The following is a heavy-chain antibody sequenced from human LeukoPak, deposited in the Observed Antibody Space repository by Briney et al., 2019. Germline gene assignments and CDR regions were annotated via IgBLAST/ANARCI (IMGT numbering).Heavy chain of an antibody. CDR3: SRENGALSPFGY. J-gene: IGHJ4*02. V-gene: IGHV4-4*02. D-gene: IGHD2-8*01. CDR1: GGSITSTNW. Sequence: SETLSLTCGVSGGSITSTNWWSWVRQPPGQGLEWIGEVSLSGLTNYNPSLSSRVIMALDTSKNHLSLNLTSVTAADTAVYYCSRENGALSPFGYWGQGTLVTVPS. CDR2: VSLSGLT.